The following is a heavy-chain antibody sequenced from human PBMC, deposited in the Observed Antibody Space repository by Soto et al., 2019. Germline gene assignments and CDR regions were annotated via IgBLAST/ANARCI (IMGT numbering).Heavy chain of an antibody. V-gene: IGHV3-48*02. J-gene: IGHJ3*02. Sequence: VQLVESGGGVVQPGRSLRLSCAASGFTFSSYSMNWVRQAPGKGLEWVSYISSSSSTIYYADSVKGRFTISRDNAKNSLYLQMNSLRDEDTAVYYCARNDYDFWSGISSGGAFDIWGQGTMVTVSS. CDR1: GFTFSSYS. CDR2: ISSSSSTI. D-gene: IGHD3-3*01. CDR3: ARNDYDFWSGISSGGAFDI.